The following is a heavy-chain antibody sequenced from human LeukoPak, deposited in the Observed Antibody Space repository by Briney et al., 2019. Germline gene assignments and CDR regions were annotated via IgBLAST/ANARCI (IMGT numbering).Heavy chain of an antibody. D-gene: IGHD3-3*01. Sequence: GGSLRLSCAASGFTFSSYAMSWVRQAPGKGLEWVSAISGSGGSTYYADSVKGRFTISRDNSKNTLYLQMDSLRAEDTAVYYCAKVYGYDFWSGYQKYYFDYWGQGTLVTVSS. J-gene: IGHJ4*02. CDR3: AKVYGYDFWSGYQKYYFDY. CDR1: GFTFSSYA. V-gene: IGHV3-23*01. CDR2: ISGSGGST.